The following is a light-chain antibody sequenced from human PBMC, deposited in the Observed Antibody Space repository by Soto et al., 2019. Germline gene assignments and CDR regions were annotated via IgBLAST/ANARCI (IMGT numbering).Light chain of an antibody. J-gene: IGKJ4*01. CDR3: QQYGSSPPP. CDR2: GTT. CDR1: QTISGID. Sequence: EIVLTQSTGTVSLSPGETASLSCRASQTISGIDLAWYHQKPGQAPRLLIYGTTSRATGVSDRFRGGGYGTEFTLTICGLEPDDFALYKCQQYGSSPPPFGGGTKVEIK. V-gene: IGKV3-20*01.